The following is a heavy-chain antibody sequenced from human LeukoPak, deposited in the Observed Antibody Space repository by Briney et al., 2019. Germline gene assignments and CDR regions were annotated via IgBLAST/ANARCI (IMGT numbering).Heavy chain of an antibody. Sequence: GGSLRLSCAASGFTFSSYSMNWVRQAPGKGLEWVSSISSSSSYIYYADSVKGRFTISRDNAKNSLYLQMNSLRAEDTAVYYCARDRAAAIPSSFDYWGQGTLVTVSS. V-gene: IGHV3-21*01. D-gene: IGHD6-13*01. J-gene: IGHJ4*02. CDR3: ARDRAAAIPSSFDY. CDR1: GFTFSSYS. CDR2: ISSSSSYI.